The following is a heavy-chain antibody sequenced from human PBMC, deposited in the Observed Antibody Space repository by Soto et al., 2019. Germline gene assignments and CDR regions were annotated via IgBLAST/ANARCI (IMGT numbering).Heavy chain of an antibody. CDR1: GGTFSSYT. D-gene: IGHD5-18*01. CDR3: ANRGYSYGFVFY. Sequence: QVQLVQSGAEVKKPGSSVKVSCKASGGTFSSYTFSWVRQAPGQGLEWMGRIIPMLGIANYAQKFQGRVTITADKSTSTAYMELSSLRSEDTAVYYCANRGYSYGFVFYWGQGTLVTVSS. J-gene: IGHJ4*02. V-gene: IGHV1-69*02. CDR2: IIPMLGIA.